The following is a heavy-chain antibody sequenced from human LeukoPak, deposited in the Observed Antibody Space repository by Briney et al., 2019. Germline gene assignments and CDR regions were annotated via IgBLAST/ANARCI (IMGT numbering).Heavy chain of an antibody. V-gene: IGHV4-59*12. Sequence: SETLSLTCTVSGGSISSYYWSWIRQPSGKGLEWIEYIYHSGSTYYNPSLKGRVTISVDRSKNQFSLKLSSVTAADTAVYYCARDIEGYCSGGSCYGAFDIWGQGTMVTVSS. CDR3: ARDIEGYCSGGSCYGAFDI. J-gene: IGHJ3*02. D-gene: IGHD2-15*01. CDR2: IYHSGST. CDR1: GGSISSYY.